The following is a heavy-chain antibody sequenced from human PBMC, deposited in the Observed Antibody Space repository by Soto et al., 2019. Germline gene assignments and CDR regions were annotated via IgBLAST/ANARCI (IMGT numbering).Heavy chain of an antibody. D-gene: IGHD6-19*01. CDR3: AREYSSGWYPAPYYYYGMDV. V-gene: IGHV4-4*07. J-gene: IGHJ6*02. CDR2: IYTSGST. CDR1: GGSISIYY. Sequence: SETLSLTCTVSGGSISIYYWSWIRQPAGKGLEWIGRIYTSGSTNYNPSLKSPVTMSVDTSKNQFSLKLSSVTAADTAVYYCAREYSSGWYPAPYYYYGMDVWGQGTTVTVSS.